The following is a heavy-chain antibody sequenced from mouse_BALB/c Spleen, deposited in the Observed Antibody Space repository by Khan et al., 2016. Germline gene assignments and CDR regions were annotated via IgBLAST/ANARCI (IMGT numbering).Heavy chain of an antibody. V-gene: IGHV10S3*01. CDR1: GFTFNTNA. D-gene: IGHD2-2*01. Sequence: EVQLVESGGGLVQPKGSLKLSCAASGFTFNTNAMNWVRQAPGKGLEWVARIRSKSNNYATYYADSVKDRFTISRADSQSMLYLQMNNLKTEDTAMYYCVREIYYGYDDAMDYWGQGTSVTVSS. J-gene: IGHJ4*01. CDR3: VREIYYGYDDAMDY. CDR2: IRSKSNNYAT.